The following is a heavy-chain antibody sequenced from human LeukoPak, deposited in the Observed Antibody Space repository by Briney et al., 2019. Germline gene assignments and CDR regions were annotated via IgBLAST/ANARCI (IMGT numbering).Heavy chain of an antibody. V-gene: IGHV4-59*01. CDR1: GGPIGSYY. D-gene: IGHD3-16*01. J-gene: IGHJ4*02. CDR2: IYDSGKT. Sequence: SETRSLTSNVYGGPIGSYYWTWIRQPPGKGLEWIGYIYDSGKTNYNASLISRVTISVDTSKNQFSLKLTSVTPADTAVYYCARGGGTLDYWGQGTLVTVSS. CDR3: ARGGGTLDY.